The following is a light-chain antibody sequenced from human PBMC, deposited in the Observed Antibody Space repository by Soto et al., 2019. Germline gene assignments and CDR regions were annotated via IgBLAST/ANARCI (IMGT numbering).Light chain of an antibody. CDR3: QQYGSSRWT. CDR2: GAS. Sequence: EIVLTQSPGTLSLSPGERATLSGRASQSVSSIYLAWYQQKPGQAPRLLIYGASSRATGIPDRFSGSGSGTDFTLTISRLEPEDFAVYYCQQYGSSRWTFGQGTKVEI. CDR1: QSVSSIY. V-gene: IGKV3-20*01. J-gene: IGKJ1*01.